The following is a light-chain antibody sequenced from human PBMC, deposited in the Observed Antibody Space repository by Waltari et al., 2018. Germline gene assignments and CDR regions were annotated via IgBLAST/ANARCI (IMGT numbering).Light chain of an antibody. CDR2: EVT. Sequence: QSALTQPPSASGSPGQSVTISCTGTSSDVGGHNYVSWYQQHPGNAPKLMIYEVTKRPSGGPDRFSGSKSGNTASLTVSGLQAEDEADYYCSSYAGSTNLVFGGGTKLTVL. CDR3: SSYAGSTNLV. V-gene: IGLV2-8*01. CDR1: SSDVGGHNY. J-gene: IGLJ2*01.